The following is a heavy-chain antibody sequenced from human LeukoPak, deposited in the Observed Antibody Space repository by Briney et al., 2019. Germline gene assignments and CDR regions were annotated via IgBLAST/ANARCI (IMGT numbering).Heavy chain of an antibody. J-gene: IGHJ5*02. CDR1: GGSISRNNYY. D-gene: IGHD3-3*01. V-gene: IGHV4-39*01. Sequence: PSETLSLTCTVSGGSISRNNYYWAWIRQPPGKGLEWIASISYTGNRVYNPSLERRVTISVDTSRNQFSLKMTSVTAADTAVYYCARTARITISGVLADNWFDPWGQGTLLTVSS. CDR2: ISYTGNR. CDR3: ARTARITISGVLADNWFDP.